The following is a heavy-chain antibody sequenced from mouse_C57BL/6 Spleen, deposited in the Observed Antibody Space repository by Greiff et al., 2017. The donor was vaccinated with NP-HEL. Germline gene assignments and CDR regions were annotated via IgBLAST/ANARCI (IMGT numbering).Heavy chain of an antibody. J-gene: IGHJ3*01. Sequence: QVQLQQPGAELVMPGASVKLSCKASGYTFTSYWMHWVKQRPGQGLEWIGEIDPSDSYTNYNQKFKGKSTLTVDKSSSTAYMQLSSLTSEDSAGYYCAGGTWAYWGQGTLVTVSA. CDR2: IDPSDSYT. CDR1: GYTFTSYW. CDR3: AGGTWAY. V-gene: IGHV1-69*01. D-gene: IGHD3-3*01.